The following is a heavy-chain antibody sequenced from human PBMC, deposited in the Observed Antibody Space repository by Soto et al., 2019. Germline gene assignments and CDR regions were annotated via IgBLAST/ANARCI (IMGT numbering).Heavy chain of an antibody. J-gene: IGHJ4*02. CDR1: GGSFSGYY. CDR3: AREKINFIAARTLDD. D-gene: IGHD6-6*01. V-gene: IGHV4-34*01. CDR2: CNHCGST. Sequence: PXESLSFPGPVYGGSFSGYYWSWIRQPPGKGLEWSGECNHCGSTNYNPSLKSRVTISLDTSKNQFYLKLSYVTAADTAVYSCAREKINFIAARTLDDWGQGTLVTVSS.